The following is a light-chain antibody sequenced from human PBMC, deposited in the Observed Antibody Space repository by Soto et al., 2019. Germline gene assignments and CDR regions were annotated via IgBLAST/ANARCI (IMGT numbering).Light chain of an antibody. CDR1: QGVRSN. CDR2: GAS. V-gene: IGKV3D-15*01. Sequence: IVMTQSPATLPVSPGERATLSCRASQGVRSNLAWYQQKPGQPPRLVISGASTRACGVPARFSGSGSGTDFTLTITRLEPEDFALYYCQQYGGSPITFGLGTRLEIK. J-gene: IGKJ5*01. CDR3: QQYGGSPIT.